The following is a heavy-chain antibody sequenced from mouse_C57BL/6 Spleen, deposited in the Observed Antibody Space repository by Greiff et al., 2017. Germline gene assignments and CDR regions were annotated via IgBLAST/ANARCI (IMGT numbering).Heavy chain of an antibody. CDR2: ISNGGGST. CDR3: ARHEEGYDYHGVFAY. J-gene: IGHJ3*01. D-gene: IGHD2-4*01. Sequence: EVKVVESGGGLVQPGGSLKLSCAASGFTFSDYYMYWVRQTPEKRLEWVAYISNGGGSTYYPDTVKGRFTISRDNAKNTLYLQMSRLKSEDTAMYYCARHEEGYDYHGVFAYWGQGTLVTVSA. CDR1: GFTFSDYY. V-gene: IGHV5-12*01.